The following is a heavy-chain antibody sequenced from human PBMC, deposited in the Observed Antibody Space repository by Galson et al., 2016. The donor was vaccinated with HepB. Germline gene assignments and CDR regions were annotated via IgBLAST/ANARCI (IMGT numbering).Heavy chain of an antibody. CDR2: ISDDGDAK. J-gene: IGHJ6*02. CDR3: AKVAVVSATERWLDV. D-gene: IGHD5-24*01. V-gene: IGHV3-30-3*02. CDR1: GFTFSSYA. Sequence: SLRLSCAASGFTFSSYAIHWVRQSPDKGLEWVAAISDDGDAKYYGDSVKGRFTISRDRPENRVYLQMNSLRHDDTALYFCAKVAVVSATERWLDVWGQGTTVIVSS.